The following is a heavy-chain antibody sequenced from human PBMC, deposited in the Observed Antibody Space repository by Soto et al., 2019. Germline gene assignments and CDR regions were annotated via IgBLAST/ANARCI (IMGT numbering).Heavy chain of an antibody. CDR3: VSADADPTCHWYFDL. Sequence: EVQLVESGGGLVQPGGSLRLSCAASGFTFSDYYMDWVRQAPGKGLEWVGRIRNKAKSYTTEYAASVKGRFTVSRDDSQTSLFLQMNSQETEDTAIYYCVSADADPTCHWYFDLWGRGTLVTVSS. J-gene: IGHJ2*01. CDR1: GFTFSDYY. CDR2: IRNKAKSYTT. V-gene: IGHV3-72*01.